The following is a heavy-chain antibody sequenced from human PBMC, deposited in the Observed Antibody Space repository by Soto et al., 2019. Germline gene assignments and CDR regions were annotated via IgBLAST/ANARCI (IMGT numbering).Heavy chain of an antibody. D-gene: IGHD3-16*01. CDR1: GFSFSTYA. Sequence: GGSLRLSCAASGFSFSTYAMSWVRQAPGKGLEWVSGISGGGGSTYFADSVKGRFTISRDNSKNTLFLQMDSLRADDTALYYCAKASPLGGSQRNNWFDPWGQGT. V-gene: IGHV3-23*01. CDR3: AKASPLGGSQRNNWFDP. CDR2: ISGGGGST. J-gene: IGHJ5*02.